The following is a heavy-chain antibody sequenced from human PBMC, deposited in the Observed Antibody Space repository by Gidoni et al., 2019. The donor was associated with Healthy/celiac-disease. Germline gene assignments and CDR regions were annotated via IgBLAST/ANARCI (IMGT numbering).Heavy chain of an antibody. CDR3: AKDGKILRVWWELPGLNWFDP. J-gene: IGHJ5*02. D-gene: IGHD1-26*01. CDR2: ISGSGGST. CDR1: GFTFSSYA. V-gene: IGHV3-23*01. Sequence: EVQLLESGGGLVQPGGSLRLPCAASGFTFSSYAISWVRQAPGKGLEWVSAISGSGGSTYYADSVKGRFTISRDNSKNTLYLQMNSLRAEDTAVYYCAKDGKILRVWWELPGLNWFDPWGQGTLVTVSS.